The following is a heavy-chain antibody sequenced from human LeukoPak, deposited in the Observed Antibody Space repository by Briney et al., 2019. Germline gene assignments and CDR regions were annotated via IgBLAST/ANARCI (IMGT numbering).Heavy chain of an antibody. Sequence: PAETLSLTCTVSVGSISRSSYYWGWIRQPPGKGLEWIGSIYYSGRTYYNPSLKSRVTISVDTSKNQFSLKLSSVTAADTAVYYCARLRYYYDSSGYYADYWGQGTLVTVSS. CDR1: VGSISRSSYY. CDR3: ARLRYYYDSSGYYADY. CDR2: IYYSGRT. J-gene: IGHJ4*02. V-gene: IGHV4-39*01. D-gene: IGHD3-22*01.